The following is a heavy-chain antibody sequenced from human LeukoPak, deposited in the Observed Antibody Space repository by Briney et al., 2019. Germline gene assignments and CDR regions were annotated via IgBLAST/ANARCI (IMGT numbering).Heavy chain of an antibody. CDR2: ISYDGSNK. CDR1: GSTFSSYG. Sequence: PGGSLRLSCAASGSTFSSYGMHWVRQAPGKGLEWVAVISYDGSNKYYADSVKGRFTISRDNSKNTLYLQMNSLRAEDTAVYYCAREYPYYYDSSGYWDAFDIWGQGTMVTVSS. V-gene: IGHV3-30*03. J-gene: IGHJ3*02. D-gene: IGHD3-22*01. CDR3: AREYPYYYDSSGYWDAFDI.